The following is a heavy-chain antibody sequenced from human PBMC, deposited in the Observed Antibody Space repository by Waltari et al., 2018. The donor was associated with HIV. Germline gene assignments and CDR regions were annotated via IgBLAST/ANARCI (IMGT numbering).Heavy chain of an antibody. CDR3: AREDYGDYRWFDP. CDR1: GYTFNTYA. J-gene: IGHJ5*02. V-gene: IGHV7-4-1*02. CDR2: IDTNTGDP. D-gene: IGHD4-17*01. Sequence: QVQLEQSESELKKPGASVKVSCKASGYTFNTYAINWLRQAPGQGLEWMGWIDTNTGDPTYAQDFTGRYVFSLDTSVNTAYLQISSLKAEDTAVYYCAREDYGDYRWFDPWGQGTLVTVSS.